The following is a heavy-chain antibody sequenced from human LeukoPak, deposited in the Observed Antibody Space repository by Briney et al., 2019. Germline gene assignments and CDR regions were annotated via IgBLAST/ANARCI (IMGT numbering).Heavy chain of an antibody. CDR1: GGSMSSYY. D-gene: IGHD6-19*01. J-gene: IGHJ4*02. CDR3: ARAGSSSGWFFDY. CDR2: IYYSGST. Sequence: SETLSLTCTVSGGSMSSYYWSWIRQPPGKGLEWIGYIYYSGSTNYNPSLKSRVTISLDTSKNQFSLRLSSVTAADTAVYYCARAGSSSGWFFDYWGQGTLVTVSS. V-gene: IGHV4-59*01.